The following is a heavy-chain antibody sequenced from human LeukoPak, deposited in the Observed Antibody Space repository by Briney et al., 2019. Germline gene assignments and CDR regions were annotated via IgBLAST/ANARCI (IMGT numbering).Heavy chain of an antibody. Sequence: GGSLRLSCAASGFTFSSYGMSWGRQAPGQGLEWVSTISETGAGTHFADFVKGRFTISRDNSKNTLYLQMNSLRAEDTAVYYCAKRSSTDWHYFDHWGQGTLVTVSS. D-gene: IGHD6-19*01. CDR1: GFTFSSYG. CDR3: AKRSSTDWHYFDH. V-gene: IGHV3-23*01. CDR2: ISETGAGT. J-gene: IGHJ4*02.